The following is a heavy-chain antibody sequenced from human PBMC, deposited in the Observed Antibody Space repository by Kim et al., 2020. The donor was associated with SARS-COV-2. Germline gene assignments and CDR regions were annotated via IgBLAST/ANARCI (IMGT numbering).Heavy chain of an antibody. J-gene: IGHJ4*02. Sequence: GGSLRLSCAASGFTFSRYAMSWARQAPGKGLEWVSTISDSGVSTHYADSVTGRFTISRDNSKSTLFRQMNSLRAEDTAVYYCEASDYWGQGSLVTVSS. V-gene: IGHV3-23*01. CDR1: GFTFSRYA. CDR2: ISDSGVST. CDR3: EASDY.